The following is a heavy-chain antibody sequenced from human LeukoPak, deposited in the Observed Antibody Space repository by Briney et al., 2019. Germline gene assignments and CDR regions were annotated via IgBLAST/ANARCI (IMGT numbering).Heavy chain of an antibody. CDR2: VYFDGGT. D-gene: IGHD3-16*01. CDR3: ARDHYYDGRGRFDP. J-gene: IGHJ5*02. CDR1: GYSFTSGHY. Sequence: PSETLSLTCSVSGYSFTSGHYWGWIRQSPGKGLEWIGSVYFDGGTHYNPSLQSRVTVSIDTSKNQFSLRLSSVTAADTALYYCARDHYYDGRGRFDPWGQGTLVTVSS. V-gene: IGHV4-38-2*02.